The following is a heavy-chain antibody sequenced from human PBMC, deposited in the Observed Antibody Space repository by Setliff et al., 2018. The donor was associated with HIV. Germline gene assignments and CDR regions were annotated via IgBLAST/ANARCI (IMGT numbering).Heavy chain of an antibody. J-gene: IGHJ3*02. V-gene: IGHV4-59*01. CDR2: IYYSGST. CDR1: GGSISSYY. D-gene: IGHD2-15*01. CDR3: ARNPCSGGSCPDAFDI. Sequence: SETLSLTCAVSGGSISSYYWSWIRQPPGKGLEWIGYIYYSGSTNYNPSLKSRVTISVDTSKNRFSLKLSSVTAADTAVYYCARNPCSGGSCPDAFDIWGQGTMVTVSS.